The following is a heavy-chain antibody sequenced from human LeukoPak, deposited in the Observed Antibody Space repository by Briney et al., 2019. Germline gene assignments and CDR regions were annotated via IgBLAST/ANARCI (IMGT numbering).Heavy chain of an antibody. Sequence: PSETLSLTCAVYGGSFSGYYWSWIRQPPGKGLEWIGEINHSGSTNYNPSLKSRVTISVDTSKNQFSLKLSSVTAADTAVYYCARLRNYYDSSGYYNDYWGQGTLVTVSS. D-gene: IGHD3-22*01. V-gene: IGHV4-34*01. CDR3: ARLRNYYDSSGYYNDY. J-gene: IGHJ4*02. CDR1: GGSFSGYY. CDR2: INHSGST.